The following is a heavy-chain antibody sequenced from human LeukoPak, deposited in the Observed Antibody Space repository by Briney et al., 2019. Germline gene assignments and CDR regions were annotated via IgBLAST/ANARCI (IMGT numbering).Heavy chain of an antibody. Sequence: PGGSLRLSCAASGFTFSSYGMHWVRQAPGKGLEWVAIISYDGSNKYYADSVKGRFTISRDNSKNTLYLQMNSLRAEDTAVYYCARGKGYCSGGSCQLSAFDIWGQGTMVTVSS. V-gene: IGHV3-30*03. CDR3: ARGKGYCSGGSCQLSAFDI. D-gene: IGHD2-15*01. J-gene: IGHJ3*02. CDR2: ISYDGSNK. CDR1: GFTFSSYG.